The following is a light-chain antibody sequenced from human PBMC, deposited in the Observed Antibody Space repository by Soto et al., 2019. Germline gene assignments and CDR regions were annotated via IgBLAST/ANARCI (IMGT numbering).Light chain of an antibody. CDR2: TSG. J-gene: IGKJ2*01. Sequence: DIHMTQSPSSLSASVGDRVTVSCRASQRITTYVNWYQQKPGEAPKLLITTSGTLQRGVPSRFSGSGAGTDFTRTISSLQPADFATYFCQQTYSTPYTFGQGTKFVIK. V-gene: IGKV1-39*01. CDR3: QQTYSTPYT. CDR1: QRITTY.